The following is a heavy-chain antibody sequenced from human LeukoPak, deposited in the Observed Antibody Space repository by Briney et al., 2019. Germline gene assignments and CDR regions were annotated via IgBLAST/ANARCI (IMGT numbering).Heavy chain of an antibody. D-gene: IGHD6-6*01. J-gene: IGHJ5*02. CDR1: GYSFTSYW. Sequence: GESLKISCKGSGYSFTSYWVGWVRQLPGKGLEWMGIIYPGDSDTRYSPSFQGQVTISADKSFSTAYLQWSSLKASDTAMYYCARCSSSLGGWFDPWGQGTLVTVSS. CDR3: ARCSSSLGGWFDP. V-gene: IGHV5-51*01. CDR2: IYPGDSDT.